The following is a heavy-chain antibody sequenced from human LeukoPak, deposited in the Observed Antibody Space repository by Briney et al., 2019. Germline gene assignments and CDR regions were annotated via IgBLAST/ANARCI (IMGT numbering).Heavy chain of an antibody. CDR3: AKWGSWGDIDV. V-gene: IGHV5-10-1*01. J-gene: IGHJ3*01. Sequence: GESLTISSQGSGYSITTCSVSGRRQMPGKGLEWMGRIDPSDSYTNYSPSFQGHVTISADTSISTAYWKWSSLKASDTAIYYCAKWGSWGDIDVWGQGTMVTVSS. D-gene: IGHD3-16*01. CDR1: GYSITTCS. CDR2: IDPSDSYT.